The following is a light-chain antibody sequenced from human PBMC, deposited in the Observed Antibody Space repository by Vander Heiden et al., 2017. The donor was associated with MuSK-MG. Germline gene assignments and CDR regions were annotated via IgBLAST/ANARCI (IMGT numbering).Light chain of an antibody. CDR2: AVS. CDR1: QSLVWRDGRTY. J-gene: IGKJ2*01. V-gene: IGKV2D-29*01. CDR3: RLSSQPPYT. Sequence: VMPQTPLPLSVIPGQPASLSCKSSQSLVWRDGRTYWYWYLQKPGRPPQLLIYAVSNRCSGVPDRFSGSGSVTEFTLKISRVEAEDVGTYYCRLSSQPPYTLGQGTKLEIK.